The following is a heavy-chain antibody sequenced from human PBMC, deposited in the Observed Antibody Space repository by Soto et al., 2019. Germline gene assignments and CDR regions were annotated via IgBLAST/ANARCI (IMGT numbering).Heavy chain of an antibody. CDR1: GFTFSNAW. V-gene: IGHV3-15*01. CDR3: TSPAAHPHYYYYHMDV. CDR2: IKSKTDGGTT. J-gene: IGHJ6*03. Sequence: EVQLLESGGGLVKPGGSLRLSCAASGFTFSNAWMSWIRQAPGKGLESVGRIKSKTDGGTTDYAAPVKGRFTISRDDSKNPLYLQKNSLKTEDTAVYYCTSPAAHPHYYYYHMDVWGKGTTVTVSS. D-gene: IGHD2-2*01.